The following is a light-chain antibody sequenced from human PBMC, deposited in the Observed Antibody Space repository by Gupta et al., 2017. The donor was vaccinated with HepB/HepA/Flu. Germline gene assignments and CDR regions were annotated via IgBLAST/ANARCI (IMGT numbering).Light chain of an antibody. V-gene: IGKV1-27*01. CDR1: QGISNY. J-gene: IGKJ1*01. CDR3: QKDNSAPRT. Sequence: DIQMTQSPSSLSASVGDRVTITCRASQGISNYLAWYQQKPGKVPKLLIYAASTLQSGVPSRFSGSGSVTDFTLTISSLQPEDVATYYCQKDNSAPRTFGQGTKVEIK. CDR2: AAS.